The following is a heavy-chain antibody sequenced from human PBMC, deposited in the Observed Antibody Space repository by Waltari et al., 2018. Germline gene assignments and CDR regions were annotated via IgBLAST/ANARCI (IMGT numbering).Heavy chain of an antibody. J-gene: IGHJ4*02. CDR2: INPHSGGT. D-gene: IGHD6-25*01. Sequence: QVQLLQSGAEVKKPGASVKVSCKASGYAFTAYYIHWVRQAPGQGLEWMGWINPHSGGTNYAQKFQGRVTMTSDTSISTVYMELSSLRSDDTAVYFCARGLSIAAASIVDYWGQGTLVTVSS. V-gene: IGHV1-2*02. CDR3: ARGLSIAAASIVDY. CDR1: GYAFTAYY.